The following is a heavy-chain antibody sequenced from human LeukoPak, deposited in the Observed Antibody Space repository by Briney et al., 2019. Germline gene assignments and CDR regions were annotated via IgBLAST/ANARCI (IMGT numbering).Heavy chain of an antibody. J-gene: IGHJ4*02. CDR3: AKEVTSISNFDS. CDR1: GFTFSSYG. V-gene: IGHV3-30*18. D-gene: IGHD2-21*01. CDR2: ISYDGRNK. Sequence: GGSLRLSCVASGFTFSSYGIHWVRQAPGKGLEWVAVISYDGRNKFYGDSVKGRFTVSRDNSKNTLYLQMNSLRVDDTAVYYCAKEVTSISNFDSWGQGTLVTVSS.